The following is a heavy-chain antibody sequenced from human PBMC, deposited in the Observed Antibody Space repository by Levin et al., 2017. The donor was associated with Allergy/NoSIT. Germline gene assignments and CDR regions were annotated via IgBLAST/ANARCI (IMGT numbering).Heavy chain of an antibody. J-gene: IGHJ4*02. D-gene: IGHD2-15*01. CDR2: ISSSSSTI. CDR3: ARDRVAGYCSGGSCSTGGY. V-gene: IGHV3-48*02. CDR1: GFTFSSYS. Sequence: ETLSLTCAASGFTFSSYSMNWVRQAPGKGLEWVSYISSSSSTIYYADSVKGRFTISRDNAKNSLYLQMNSLRDEDTAVYYCARDRVAGYCSGGSCSTGGYWGQGTLVTVSS.